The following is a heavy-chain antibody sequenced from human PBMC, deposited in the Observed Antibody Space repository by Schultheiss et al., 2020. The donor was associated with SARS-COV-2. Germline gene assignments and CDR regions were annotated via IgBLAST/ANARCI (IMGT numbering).Heavy chain of an antibody. Sequence: SQTLSLTCPVSGGSVSSGSYYWSWIRQHPGKGLEWIGYIYYSGRTTYNPSLKSRVTLSLDTSQNQFSLRLSSVTAADTAVYYCARVDDWNYRYYFDYWGQGTLVTVSS. CDR2: IYYSGRT. V-gene: IGHV4-61*01. J-gene: IGHJ4*02. D-gene: IGHD1-7*01. CDR1: GGSVSSGSYY. CDR3: ARVDDWNYRYYFDY.